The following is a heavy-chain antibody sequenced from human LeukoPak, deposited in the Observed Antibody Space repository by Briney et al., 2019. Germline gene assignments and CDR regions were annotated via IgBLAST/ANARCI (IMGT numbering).Heavy chain of an antibody. D-gene: IGHD1-20*01. Sequence: GGSLRLSCVASGFTFSSYSMNWVRQAPGKGLEWVSSISSSSSYIYYADSVKGRFTISRDNAKNSLYLQMNSLRAEDTAVYYCARGYNWNEPFDYWGQGTLVTDSS. J-gene: IGHJ4*02. CDR2: ISSSSSYI. V-gene: IGHV3-21*01. CDR3: ARGYNWNEPFDY. CDR1: GFTFSSYS.